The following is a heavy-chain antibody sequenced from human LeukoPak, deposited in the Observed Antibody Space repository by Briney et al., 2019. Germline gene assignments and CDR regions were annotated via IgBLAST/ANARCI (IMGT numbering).Heavy chain of an antibody. Sequence: PSQTLSLTCTVSGGSISSGDYYWSWIRQPAGKGLEWIGRIYTSGSTNYNPSLKSRVTISVDTSKNQFSLKLSSVTAADTAVYYCARERGSSPGARYFDYWGQGTLVTVSS. J-gene: IGHJ4*02. V-gene: IGHV4-61*02. CDR2: IYTSGST. CDR1: GGSISSGDYY. CDR3: ARERGSSPGARYFDY. D-gene: IGHD1-26*01.